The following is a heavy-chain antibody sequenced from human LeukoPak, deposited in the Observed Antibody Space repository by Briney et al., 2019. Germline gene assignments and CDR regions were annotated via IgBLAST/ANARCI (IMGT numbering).Heavy chain of an antibody. CDR3: TRDTFGARDY. J-gene: IGHJ4*02. D-gene: IGHD3-10*01. Sequence: GGSLRLSCAASGFTFSSNWMHWIRQVPGEGLVWVARINPDGSDTSYADSVKGRFTISRDNAKNTLYLQMNSLRVEDTALYYCTRDTFGARDYWGQGTLVNVSS. CDR2: INPDGSDT. V-gene: IGHV3-74*01. CDR1: GFTFSSNW.